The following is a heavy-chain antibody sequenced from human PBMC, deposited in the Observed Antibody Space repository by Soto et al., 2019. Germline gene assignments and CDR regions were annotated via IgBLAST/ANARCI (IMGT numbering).Heavy chain of an antibody. V-gene: IGHV3-23*01. CDR2: ISGSGGST. Sequence: GGSLRLSCVASGFTLIFNNYAMMWARPAPGQGLEWVSAISGSGGSTYYADSVKGRFTISRDNSKNTLYLQMNSLRAEDTAVYDCAKYPDFDFWSGYPYFDYWGQGTLVTVSS. CDR1: GFTLIFNNYA. D-gene: IGHD3-3*01. J-gene: IGHJ4*02. CDR3: AKYPDFDFWSGYPYFDY.